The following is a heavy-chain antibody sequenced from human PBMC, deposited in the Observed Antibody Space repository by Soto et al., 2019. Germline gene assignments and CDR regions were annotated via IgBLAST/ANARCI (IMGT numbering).Heavy chain of an antibody. J-gene: IGHJ6*02. D-gene: IGHD2-15*01. Sequence: EVQLVESGGGLVQPGGSLKLSCAASGFTFSGSAMHWVRQASGKGLEWVGRIRSKANSYATAYAASVKGRFTISRDDSKNTAYLQMNGLKTEDTAVYYCTSWGSCSDYYYYGMDVWGQGTTVTVSS. V-gene: IGHV3-73*01. CDR1: GFTFSGSA. CDR2: IRSKANSYAT. CDR3: TSWGSCSDYYYYGMDV.